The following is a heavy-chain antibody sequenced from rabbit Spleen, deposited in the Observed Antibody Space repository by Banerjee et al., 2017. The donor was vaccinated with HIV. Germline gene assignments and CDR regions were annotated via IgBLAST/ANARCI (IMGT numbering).Heavy chain of an antibody. D-gene: IGHD1-1*01. V-gene: IGHV1S45*01. CDR3: ARDTSSSFSSYGMDL. J-gene: IGHJ6*01. CDR1: GVSFSSSSY. Sequence: QEQLVESGGGLVKPEGSLTLTCKASGVSFSSSSYLCWVRQAPGKGLEWIACIDTDSSGFTYFATWAKGRFTCSKTSSTTVTLQMTRLTAADTATYFCARDTSSSFSSYGMDLWGQGTLVTVS. CDR2: IDTDSSGFT.